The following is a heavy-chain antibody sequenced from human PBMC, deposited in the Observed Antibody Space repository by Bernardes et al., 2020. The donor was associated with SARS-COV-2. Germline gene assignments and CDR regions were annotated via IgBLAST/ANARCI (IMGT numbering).Heavy chain of an antibody. J-gene: IGHJ4*02. CDR1: GGSISSGGYY. CDR3: ARGSTIFGVVIAQPFDY. CDR2: IYYSGST. D-gene: IGHD3-3*01. V-gene: IGHV4-31*03. Sequence: SETLSLTCTVSGGSISSGGYYWSWIRQHPGKGLEWIGYIYYSGSTYYNPSLKSRVTISVDTSKNQFSLKLSSVTAADTAVYYCARGSTIFGVVIAQPFDYWGQGTLVTVSS.